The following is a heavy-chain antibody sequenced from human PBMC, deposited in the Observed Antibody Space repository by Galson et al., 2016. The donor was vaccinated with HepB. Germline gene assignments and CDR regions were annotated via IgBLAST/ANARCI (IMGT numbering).Heavy chain of an antibody. CDR1: GFTFRTYS. CDR3: LRDFDY. CDR2: IDDNGANI. V-gene: IGHV3-23*01. J-gene: IGHJ4*02. Sequence: SLRLSCAASGFTFRTYSMDWVRQAPGKGLEWVSVIDDNGANIYYADSVKGRFTISRDNSDNTLSLQMNRLRAEDTARYYCLRDFDYWGRGTQVTVSS.